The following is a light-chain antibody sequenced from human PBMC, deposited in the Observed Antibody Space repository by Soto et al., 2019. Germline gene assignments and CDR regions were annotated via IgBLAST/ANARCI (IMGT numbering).Light chain of an antibody. J-gene: IGKJ5*01. CDR1: HSVTTH. CDR3: QQRSDSIT. V-gene: IGKV3-11*01. Sequence: EIVLTQSPDTLSLSPGERATLSFCASHSVTTHLAWFQQRPGQTPRLLIYDASTRAPGIPARFSGRGSGADFTLTISSLEPEDFAVYYCQQRSDSITFGQGTRLEIK. CDR2: DAS.